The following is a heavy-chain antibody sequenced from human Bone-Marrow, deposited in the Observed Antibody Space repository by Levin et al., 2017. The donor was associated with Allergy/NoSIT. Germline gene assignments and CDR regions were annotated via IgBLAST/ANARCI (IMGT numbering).Heavy chain of an antibody. D-gene: IGHD1-26*01. Sequence: PSETLSLTCPVSGDSLRSRRYSWGWVRPPPGKGLEWIGSFYYSGNTFYNPSLQSRVTISVDTSKNQFSLQLRSVTAADTAVYYCATNSGSYLRYFDFWGQGSLVTVSS. CDR1: GDSLRSRRYS. V-gene: IGHV4-39*01. CDR3: ATNSGSYLRYFDF. J-gene: IGHJ4*02. CDR2: FYYSGNT.